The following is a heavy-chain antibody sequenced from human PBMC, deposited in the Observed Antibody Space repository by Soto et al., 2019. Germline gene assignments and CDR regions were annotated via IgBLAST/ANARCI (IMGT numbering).Heavy chain of an antibody. Sequence: SSLNGSRTASGYAFSRNAIDWLRQAPGQGLEWMGGIIPMFPTTDYAQKFKGRLTIYADKSTGTAYMEMTSLRSEDTAVYYCTKDGDSADYGYWGQGTLVTVPQ. CDR2: IIPMFPTT. J-gene: IGHJ4*02. D-gene: IGHD2-21*01. CDR1: GYAFSRNA. V-gene: IGHV1-69*06. CDR3: TKDGDSADYGY.